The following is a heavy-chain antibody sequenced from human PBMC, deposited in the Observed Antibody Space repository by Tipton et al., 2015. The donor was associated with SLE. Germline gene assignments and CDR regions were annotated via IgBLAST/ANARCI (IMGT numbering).Heavy chain of an antibody. D-gene: IGHD3-3*01. CDR2: MYGTGET. CDR1: GDSVRTNY. CDR3: ARIRPGHGDPFDF. V-gene: IGHV4-4*07. J-gene: IGHJ4*02. Sequence: TLSLTCSVSGDSVRTNYWNWIRQPAGKGLEWIGRMYGTGETSYNPSLESRLTISADTSQNQIFLELNSVTAADTAVYYCARIRPGHGDPFDFWGQGILVTASS.